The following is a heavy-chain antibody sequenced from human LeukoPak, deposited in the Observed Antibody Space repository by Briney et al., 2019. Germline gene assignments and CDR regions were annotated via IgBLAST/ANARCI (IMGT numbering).Heavy chain of an antibody. CDR2: IVSSSSDL. Sequence: GGSLRLPCAASGFIFSSYSMNWVRQAPGKGLEWVSSIVSSSSDLYYADSLKGRFAISRDNAKNSLYLQMNSLRAEDTAVYYCARGYYDGSGYTVDYWGQGTLVTVSS. CDR3: ARGYYDGSGYTVDY. V-gene: IGHV3-21*01. CDR1: GFIFSSYS. D-gene: IGHD3-22*01. J-gene: IGHJ4*02.